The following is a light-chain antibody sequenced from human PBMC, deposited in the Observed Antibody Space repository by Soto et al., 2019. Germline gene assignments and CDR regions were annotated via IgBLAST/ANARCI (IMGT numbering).Light chain of an antibody. CDR3: QSYDSSLSVSYV. Sequence: QSALTQPPSVSGAPGQRVTISCTGSSSNIGAGYDVHWYQQLPGTAPKLLIYGNSNRPSGVPDRFSGSKSGTSASLAITGLQAEDEADYYCQSYDSSLSVSYVFGTGTRSPS. CDR1: SSNIGAGYD. J-gene: IGLJ1*01. V-gene: IGLV1-40*01. CDR2: GNS.